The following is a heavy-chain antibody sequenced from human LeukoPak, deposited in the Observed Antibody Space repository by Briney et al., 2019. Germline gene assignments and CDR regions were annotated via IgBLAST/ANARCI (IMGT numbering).Heavy chain of an antibody. D-gene: IGHD5-18*01. CDR2: INPNSGGT. Sequence: ASVKVSCKASGYSFTAYYMHLVRQAPGQGLEWMGWINPNSGGTNYAQKFQGRVTMTGDTSISTAYMELSRLSSDDTAIYYCAGRPDTAIVPIFDYWGQGTLVTVSS. J-gene: IGHJ4*02. CDR3: AGRPDTAIVPIFDY. CDR1: GYSFTAYY. V-gene: IGHV1-2*02.